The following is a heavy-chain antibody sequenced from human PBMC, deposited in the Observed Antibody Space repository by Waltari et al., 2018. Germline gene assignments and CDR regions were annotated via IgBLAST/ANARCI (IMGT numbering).Heavy chain of an antibody. J-gene: IGHJ4*02. CDR3: ARVQYADFSYHFDY. CDR1: GGSLSAGTYS. Sequence: HLQLQESGSGLVKAPETLSLTCAGTGGSLSAGTYSWNWIRQPPGQGLEWIGLIYDCGSTYYNLSLKSRLTMAGDMSKNQFSLKLTSATAADTGIYYCARVQYADFSYHFDYWGRGTLVTVSS. D-gene: IGHD2-8*01. CDR2: IYDCGST. V-gene: IGHV4-30-2*01.